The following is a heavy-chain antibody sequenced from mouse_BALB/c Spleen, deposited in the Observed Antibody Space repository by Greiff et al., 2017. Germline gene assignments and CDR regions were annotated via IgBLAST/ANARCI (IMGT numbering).Heavy chain of an antibody. CDR1: GFSLTDYG. Sequence: VQLVESGPGLVAPSQSLSISCTVSGFSLTDYGVSWIRQPPGKGLEWLGVIWGGGSTYYNSALKSRLSISKDNSKTHVFLKMNSLQTDDTAMYYCAEYDSSYAMDYWGQGTSVTVSS. J-gene: IGHJ4*01. CDR2: IWGGGST. CDR3: AEYDSSYAMDY. V-gene: IGHV2-6-5*01. D-gene: IGHD1-1*01.